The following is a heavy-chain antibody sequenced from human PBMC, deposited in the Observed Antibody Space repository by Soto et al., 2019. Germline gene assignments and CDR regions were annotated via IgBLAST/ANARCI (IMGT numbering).Heavy chain of an antibody. J-gene: IGHJ6*02. V-gene: IGHV1-8*01. CDR2: MNPNSGNT. CDR1: GYTFTSYD. Sequence: QVQLVQSGAEVKKPGASVKVSCKASGYTFTSYDINWLRQTTGQGLEWRGWMNPNSGNTGYAQKFQGRVTMTRNTSISPAYMELSSLRSEDTAVYYCARLHPYYYGMDVWGQGTTVTVSS. CDR3: ARLHPYYYGMDV.